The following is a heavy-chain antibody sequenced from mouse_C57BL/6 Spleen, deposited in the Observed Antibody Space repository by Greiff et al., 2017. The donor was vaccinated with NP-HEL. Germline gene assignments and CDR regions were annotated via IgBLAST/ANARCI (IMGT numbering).Heavy chain of an antibody. CDR3: ARHRGYDYDDYAMDY. V-gene: IGHV5-6*01. CDR1: GFTFSSYG. J-gene: IGHJ4*01. CDR2: ISSGGSYT. Sequence: EVQLVESGGDLVKPGGSLKLSCAASGFTFSSYGMSWVRQTPDKRLEWVATISSGGSYTYYPDSVKGRFTISRDNAKNTLYLQMSSLKSEDTAMYYCARHRGYDYDDYAMDYWGQGTSVTVSS. D-gene: IGHD2-4*01.